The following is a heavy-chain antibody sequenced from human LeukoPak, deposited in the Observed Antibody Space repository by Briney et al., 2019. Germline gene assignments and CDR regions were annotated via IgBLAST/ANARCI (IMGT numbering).Heavy chain of an antibody. J-gene: IGHJ6*03. D-gene: IGHD1-14*01. V-gene: IGHV4-39*07. Sequence: SETLSLTCTVSGGSISSSSYYWGWIRQPPGKGLEWIGSICYSGSTYYNPSLNSRVTISVDTSKNQFSLKLSSVTAADTAVYYCARARYYYYYYMDVWGKGTTVTVSS. CDR2: ICYSGST. CDR3: ARARYYYYYYMDV. CDR1: GGSISSSSYY.